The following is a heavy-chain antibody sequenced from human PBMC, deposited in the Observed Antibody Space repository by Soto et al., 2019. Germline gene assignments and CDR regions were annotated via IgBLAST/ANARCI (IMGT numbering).Heavy chain of an antibody. CDR3: ARDSSLGYSFDY. Sequence: ASVKVSCKASGHTFTNYGFGWVRQAPGQGLEWMGWISAYNGHTKYAQKLQGRVTMTTDTSTTTVYMELRSLRSDDTAVYYCARDSSLGYSFDYWGQGTLVTVSS. J-gene: IGHJ4*02. CDR1: GHTFTNYG. D-gene: IGHD2-2*01. V-gene: IGHV1-18*01. CDR2: ISAYNGHT.